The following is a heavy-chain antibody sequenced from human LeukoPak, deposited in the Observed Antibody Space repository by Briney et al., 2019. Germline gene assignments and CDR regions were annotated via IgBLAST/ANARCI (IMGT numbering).Heavy chain of an antibody. J-gene: IGHJ3*02. CDR1: GGTFSSYT. D-gene: IGHD3-22*01. CDR2: IIPILGIA. Sequence: SVKVSCKASGGTFSSYTISWVRQAPGQGLEWMGRIIPILGIANYAQKFQGRVTITADKSTSTAYMELSSLRSEDTAVYYCAGSTLSYYYDSSGYYNAFDIWGQGTMVTVSS. CDR3: AGSTLSYYYDSSGYYNAFDI. V-gene: IGHV1-69*02.